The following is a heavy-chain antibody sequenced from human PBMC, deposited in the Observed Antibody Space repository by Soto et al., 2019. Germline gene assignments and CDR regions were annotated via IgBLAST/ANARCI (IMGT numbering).Heavy chain of an antibody. CDR1: GGSISSGDYY. Sequence: QVQLQESGPGLVKPSQTLSLTCTVSGGSISSGDYYWSWIRQPPGKGLEWIGYIYYSGSTYYNPSLKRRXTIXVXMSKNQFSLKLSSVTAADTAVYYCARVGVATHWFDPWGQGTLVTVSS. V-gene: IGHV4-30-4*01. D-gene: IGHD5-12*01. CDR2: IYYSGST. J-gene: IGHJ5*02. CDR3: ARVGVATHWFDP.